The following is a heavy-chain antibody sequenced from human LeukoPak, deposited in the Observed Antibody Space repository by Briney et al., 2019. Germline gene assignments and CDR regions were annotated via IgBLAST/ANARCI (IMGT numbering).Heavy chain of an antibody. V-gene: IGHV1-69*13. CDR1: GGTFSSYA. Sequence: SVKVSCKASGGTFSSYAISWVRQAPGQGLEWMGGIIPIFGTANYAQKFQGRVTITADESTSTAYMELSSLRSEDTAVYYCARGSYYDSSGYYKYYFDYWGQGTLVTVPS. CDR2: IIPIFGTA. D-gene: IGHD3-22*01. CDR3: ARGSYYDSSGYYKYYFDY. J-gene: IGHJ4*02.